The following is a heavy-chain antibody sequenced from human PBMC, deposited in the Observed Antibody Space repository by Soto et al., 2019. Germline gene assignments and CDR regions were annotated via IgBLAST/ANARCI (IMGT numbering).Heavy chain of an antibody. D-gene: IGHD1-26*01. CDR3: TRLSEGAYYHYGMNV. V-gene: IGHV3-73*01. Sequence: EEQVVESGGGLVQAGGSLKLSCAGSGFTFSDYAIHWVRQASGRGLEWVGRIKNKANDYATASAASLRGRFTVSRDDSPTTAYLHMNSLETDDTAIYYCTRLSEGAYYHYGMNVWGQGTTVTVSS. CDR2: IKNKANDYAT. J-gene: IGHJ6*02. CDR1: GFTFSDYA.